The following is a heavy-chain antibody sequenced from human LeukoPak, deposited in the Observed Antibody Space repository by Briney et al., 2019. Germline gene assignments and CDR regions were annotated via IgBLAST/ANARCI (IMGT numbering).Heavy chain of an antibody. V-gene: IGHV4-59*01. J-gene: IGHJ4*02. Sequence: PETLSLTCTVAGGSISGYYWNWIRQPPGQGLEWIGYTSDSGGHTDYKPSLKSRVAISVDTSKNQFSLKLTSATAADTAVYYCARWHSHGRYFDCWGQGALVTASS. D-gene: IGHD2-21*01. CDR3: ARWHSHGRYFDC. CDR2: TSDSGGHT. CDR1: GGSISGYY.